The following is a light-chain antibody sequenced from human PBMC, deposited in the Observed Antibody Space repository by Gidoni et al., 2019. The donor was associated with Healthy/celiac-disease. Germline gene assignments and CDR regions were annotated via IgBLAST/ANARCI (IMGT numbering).Light chain of an antibody. CDR2: GNN. Sequence: QSVLTQPXXXSGAPGQRVTISCTGSSSNIGAGYDVHWYQQPPGTAPKLLIYGNNNRPSGVPDRFSGSKSGTSASLAITGLQAEDEADYYCQSYDSSLSGYVFGTGTKVTVL. CDR1: SSNIGAGYD. V-gene: IGLV1-40*01. J-gene: IGLJ1*01. CDR3: QSYDSSLSGYV.